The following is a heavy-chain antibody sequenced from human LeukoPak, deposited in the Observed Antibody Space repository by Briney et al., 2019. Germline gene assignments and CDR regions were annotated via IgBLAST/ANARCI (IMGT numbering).Heavy chain of an antibody. Sequence: GASVKVSCKASGYTFRNYAINWVRQAPGQGLEWMGWTDRNTGNPTYAQGFTGRFVFSLDTSVTTAYLQISSLKAEDTAVYYCVRDVGNYDSRGYYLGWFDPWGRGTLVTVFS. D-gene: IGHD3-22*01. J-gene: IGHJ5*02. CDR1: GYTFRNYA. CDR3: VRDVGNYDSRGYYLGWFDP. CDR2: TDRNTGNP. V-gene: IGHV7-4-1*02.